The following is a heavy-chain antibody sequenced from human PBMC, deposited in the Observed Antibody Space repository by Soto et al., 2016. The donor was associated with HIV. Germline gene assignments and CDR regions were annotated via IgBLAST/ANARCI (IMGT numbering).Heavy chain of an antibody. CDR3: ARGGSPDRYCSGGSCAGWFDP. J-gene: IGHJ5*02. CDR1: GYTFTSYG. D-gene: IGHD2-15*01. CDR2: ISAYNGNT. V-gene: IGHV1-18*01. Sequence: QVQLVQSGAEVKKPGASVKVSCKASGYTFTSYGISWVRQAPGQGLEWMGWISAYNGNTNYAQKLQSRVTMTTDTSTSTAYMELRSLRSDDTAVYYCARGGSPDRYCSGGSCAGWFDPWGQGTLVTVSS.